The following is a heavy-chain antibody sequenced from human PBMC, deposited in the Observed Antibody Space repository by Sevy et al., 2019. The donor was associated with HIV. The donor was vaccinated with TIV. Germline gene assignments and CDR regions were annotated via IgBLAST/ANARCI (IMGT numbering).Heavy chain of an antibody. Sequence: GGSLRLSCTTSGFTFRIYAMSWVRQAPGKGLEWVSAISGSGSSTYYADSVKGRFTISRDNSKNTLYLQMNSLRAEDTAVFYCAKEGGSHYDTSGYFDDWGQGTRVTVSS. CDR1: GFTFRIYA. D-gene: IGHD3-22*01. CDR2: ISGSGSST. V-gene: IGHV3-23*01. CDR3: AKEGGSHYDTSGYFDD. J-gene: IGHJ4*02.